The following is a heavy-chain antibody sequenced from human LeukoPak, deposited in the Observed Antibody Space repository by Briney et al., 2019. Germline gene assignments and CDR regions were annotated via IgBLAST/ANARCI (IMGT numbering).Heavy chain of an antibody. CDR3: AREHQIEWELLPGAFDI. CDR1: GFTLSSYS. Sequence: GGALRLSRAASGFTLSSYSMKWVRQAPGKGVGWVLYINSSSSTIYYADSVKGRFTISRDNAKNSLYLLMNSLRAEDTAVYYCAREHQIEWELLPGAFDIWGQGTMVTVSS. CDR2: INSSSSTI. V-gene: IGHV3-48*01. J-gene: IGHJ3*02. D-gene: IGHD1-26*01.